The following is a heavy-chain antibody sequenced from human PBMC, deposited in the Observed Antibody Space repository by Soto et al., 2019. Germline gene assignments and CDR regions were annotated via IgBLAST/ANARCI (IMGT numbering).Heavy chain of an antibody. CDR3: ARTITMVRGVIITITVFDY. J-gene: IGHJ4*02. V-gene: IGHV1-18*01. CDR2: ISAYNGNT. D-gene: IGHD3-10*01. Sequence: QVQLVQSGAEVKKPGASVKVSCKASGYTFTSYGISWVRQAPGQGLEWMGWISAYNGNTNYAQKLQGRVTMTTDTSTSQACMELSSLRSDDTAVYYCARTITMVRGVIITITVFDYWGQGTLVTVSS. CDR1: GYTFTSYG.